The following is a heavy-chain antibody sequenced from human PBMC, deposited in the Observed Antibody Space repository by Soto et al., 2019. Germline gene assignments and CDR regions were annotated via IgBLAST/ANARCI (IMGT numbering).Heavy chain of an antibody. D-gene: IGHD2-2*02. J-gene: IGHJ5*02. V-gene: IGHV4-61*01. Sequence: SYTLSLTFSFSCGSVNSGSYYWSLIRQPPGKGLEWIGYIYYNVNTNYNPPLKSRVTISVDTSKNQFSLKLSSVTAADPAVYYCARETISCSSTNCYKGWFDPWGQGTRVTVSS. CDR1: CGSVNSGSYY. CDR2: IYYNVNT. CDR3: ARETISCSSTNCYKGWFDP.